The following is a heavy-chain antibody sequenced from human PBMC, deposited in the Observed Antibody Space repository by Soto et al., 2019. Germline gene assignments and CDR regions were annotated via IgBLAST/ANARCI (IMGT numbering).Heavy chain of an antibody. V-gene: IGHV3-23*01. CDR1: GFTFSSYV. CDR3: AKVFRQGQLAYYYFDY. J-gene: IGHJ4*02. Sequence: EVQLFESGGGLVQPGGSLRLSCAASGFTFSSYVMSWVRQAPGKGLEWVSTISGGSDSTYYTDSVKGRFTISRDNSKNTLYLQMNSLRAEDTAVYYCAKVFRQGQLAYYYFDYWGQGTLVTVSS. CDR2: ISGGSDST. D-gene: IGHD1-1*01.